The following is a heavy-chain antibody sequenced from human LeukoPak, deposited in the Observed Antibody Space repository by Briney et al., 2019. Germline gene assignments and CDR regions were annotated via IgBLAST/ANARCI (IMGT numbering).Heavy chain of an antibody. D-gene: IGHD3-22*01. CDR2: IYYSGST. V-gene: IGHV4-59*01. CDR1: GGSISSYY. Sequence: SETLSLTCTVSGGSISSYYWSWIRQPPGKGLEWIGYIYYSGSTNYNPSLKSRVTISVDTSKNQFSLKLSSVTAADTAVYYCAKGTLYDSSWAYAFDIWGQGTMVTVSS. J-gene: IGHJ3*02. CDR3: AKGTLYDSSWAYAFDI.